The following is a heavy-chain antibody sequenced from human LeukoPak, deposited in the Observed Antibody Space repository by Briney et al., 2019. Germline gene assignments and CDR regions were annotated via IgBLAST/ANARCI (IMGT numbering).Heavy chain of an antibody. Sequence: GGSLRLSCTASGFTFSTYPMYWVRQAPGKGLEWVSAITANGDTTYYADSMKGRFTLSRDNSKDTLYLQMSSLRAEDTAVYYCVRDPGPIGRVFYYFEYWGQGTLVTVSS. CDR3: VRDPGPIGRVFYYFEY. J-gene: IGHJ4*02. CDR2: ITANGDTT. V-gene: IGHV3-23*01. CDR1: GFTFSTYP. D-gene: IGHD3-9*01.